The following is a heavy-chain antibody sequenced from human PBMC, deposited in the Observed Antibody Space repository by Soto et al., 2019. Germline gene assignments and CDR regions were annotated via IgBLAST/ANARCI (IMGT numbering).Heavy chain of an antibody. J-gene: IGHJ6*02. Sequence: QVQLVESGGGVVQPGRSLRLSCVASGFSFNTYGIHWVRQSPGKGLEWVALISYEGSNTYYADSVKGRFTISRDNSKKALYLQMNGLRVDDTGVYYCARVTPGNNLYYFYGMDVWGQGTSVTVSS. D-gene: IGHD1-1*01. CDR3: ARVTPGNNLYYFYGMDV. V-gene: IGHV3-30*03. CDR1: GFSFNTYG. CDR2: ISYEGSNT.